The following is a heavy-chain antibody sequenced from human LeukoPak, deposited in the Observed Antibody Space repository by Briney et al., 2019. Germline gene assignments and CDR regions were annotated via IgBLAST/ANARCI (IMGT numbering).Heavy chain of an antibody. CDR2: ISAYNGNT. Sequence: ASVKVSCKASGYTFPSYGISWVRQAPGQGLEWMGWISAYNGNTNYAQKLQGRVTMTTDTPTRTAYLELRSLISDDTAVYYCASGEGVAAFDYWGQGTLVTVSS. V-gene: IGHV1-18*01. D-gene: IGHD3-3*01. CDR1: GYTFPSYG. CDR3: ASGEGVAAFDY. J-gene: IGHJ4*02.